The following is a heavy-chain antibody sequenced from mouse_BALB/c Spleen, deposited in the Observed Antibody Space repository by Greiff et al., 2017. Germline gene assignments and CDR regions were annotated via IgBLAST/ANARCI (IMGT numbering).Heavy chain of an antibody. J-gene: IGHJ4*01. V-gene: IGHV1-18*01. Sequence: EVKLQESGPELVKPGASVKIPCKASGYTFTDYNMDWVKQSHGKSLEWIGDINPNNGGTIYNQKFKGKATLTVDKSSSTAYMELRSLTSEDTAVYYCARGLGRGYAMDYWGQGTSVTVSS. CDR2: INPNNGGT. CDR3: ARGLGRGYAMDY. D-gene: IGHD4-1*01. CDR1: GYTFTDYN.